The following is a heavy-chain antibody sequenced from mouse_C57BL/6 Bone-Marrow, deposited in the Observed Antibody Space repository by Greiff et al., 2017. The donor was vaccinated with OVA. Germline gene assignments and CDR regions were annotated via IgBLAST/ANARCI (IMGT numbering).Heavy chain of an antibody. J-gene: IGHJ3*01. V-gene: IGHV10-1*01. CDR3: VRQQIHQRFAY. CDR2: IRSKSNNYAT. Sequence: EVQLVESGGGLVQPKGSLKLSCAASGFSFNTYAMNWVRQAPGKGLEWVARIRSKSNNYATYYADSVKDRFTISRDDSESMLYLQMNNLKTEDTAMYYCVRQQIHQRFAYWGQGTLVTVSA. CDR1: GFSFNTYA.